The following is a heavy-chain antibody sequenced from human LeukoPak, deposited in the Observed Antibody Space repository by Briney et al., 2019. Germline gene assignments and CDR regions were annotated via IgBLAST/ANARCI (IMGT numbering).Heavy chain of an antibody. D-gene: IGHD3-22*01. CDR2: ISSSSSTI. V-gene: IGHV3-48*01. Sequence: GGSLRLSCAASGFTFSSYSMNWVRQAPGKGLEWVSYISSSSSTIYYADSVKGRFTISRDNAKNSLYLQMNSLRAEDTAVYYCARAYYYDSSAPWGQGTLVTVSS. CDR1: GFTFSSYS. J-gene: IGHJ5*02. CDR3: ARAYYYDSSAP.